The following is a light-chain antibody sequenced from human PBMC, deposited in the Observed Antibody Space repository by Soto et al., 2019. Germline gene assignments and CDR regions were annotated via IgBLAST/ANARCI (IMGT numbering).Light chain of an antibody. CDR3: QQYNKWPLT. CDR2: DAS. V-gene: IGKV3-15*01. J-gene: IGKJ4*01. CDR1: QNISNY. Sequence: IVLTQSPATLSLSPGKRATLSCRASQNISNYLIWYQQKPGQPPRLLIYDASTRATGIPARFSGSGSGTEFTLTISSLQSEDFAVYYCQQYNKWPLTFGGGTKVDIK.